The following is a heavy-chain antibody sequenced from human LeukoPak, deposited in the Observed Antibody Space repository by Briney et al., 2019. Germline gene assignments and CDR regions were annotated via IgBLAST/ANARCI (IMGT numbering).Heavy chain of an antibody. Sequence: SETLSLTCTVSGGSISDYYWSWIRQPPGKGLEWIEYIYYSGSANYNPSLKSRVTISVDTSKNQFSLRLSSVTAADTAVYYCARGPSRGGYTWFDPWGQGTLVTVSS. CDR3: ARGPSRGGYTWFDP. CDR1: GGSISDYY. CDR2: IYYSGSA. D-gene: IGHD3-10*01. V-gene: IGHV4-59*01. J-gene: IGHJ5*02.